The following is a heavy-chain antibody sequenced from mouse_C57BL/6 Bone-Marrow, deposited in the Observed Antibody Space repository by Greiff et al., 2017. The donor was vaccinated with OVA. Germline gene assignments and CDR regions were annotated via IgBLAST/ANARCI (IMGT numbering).Heavy chain of an antibody. D-gene: IGHD1-1*01. J-gene: IGHJ3*01. Sequence: EVKLVESGGGLVKPGGSLKLSCAASGFTFSSYAMSWVRQTPEKRLEWVATISDGGSYTYYPDNVKGRFTISRDNAKNNLYLQMSHLKSEDTAMYYCARDLRYYGSSYGFAYWGQGTLVTVSA. V-gene: IGHV5-4*01. CDR3: ARDLRYYGSSYGFAY. CDR2: ISDGGSYT. CDR1: GFTFSSYA.